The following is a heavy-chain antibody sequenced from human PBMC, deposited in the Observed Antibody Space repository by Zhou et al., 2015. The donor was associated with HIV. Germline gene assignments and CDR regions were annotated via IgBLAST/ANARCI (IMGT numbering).Heavy chain of an antibody. Sequence: GLEWMGGIIPMFGTAKYAQKFQDTVTITADESTSTAYMELSSLRSEDTAVYYCARDLADGSGLAFDIWGRRDNGHRLF. D-gene: IGHD3-10*01. CDR3: ARDLADGSGLAFDI. V-gene: IGHV1-69*01. CDR2: IIPMFGTA. J-gene: IGHJ3*02.